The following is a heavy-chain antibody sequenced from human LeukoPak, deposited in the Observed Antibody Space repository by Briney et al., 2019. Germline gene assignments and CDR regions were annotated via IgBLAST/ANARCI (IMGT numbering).Heavy chain of an antibody. Sequence: SSQTLSLTCAISGDSVSTNSATWTWLRQSPSRGLEWLGRTYYRSKWSNDYAVSMKSRITINPDTSKNQFSLQLNSVTPEDTAVYYCARLVGASRFDSWGQGTLVTVSS. V-gene: IGHV6-1*01. J-gene: IGHJ5*01. CDR1: GDSVSTNSAT. CDR3: ARLVGASRFDS. CDR2: TYYRSKWSN. D-gene: IGHD1-26*01.